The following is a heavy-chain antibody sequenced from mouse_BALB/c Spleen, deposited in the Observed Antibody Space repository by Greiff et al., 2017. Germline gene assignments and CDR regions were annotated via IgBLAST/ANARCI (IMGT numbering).Heavy chain of an antibody. J-gene: IGHJ2*01. Sequence: VQLHQSGAELVKPGASVKLSCKTSGYTFTSYWIQWVKQRPGQGLGWIGEIFPGTGTTYYNEKFKGKATLTIDTSSSTAYMQLSSLTSEDSAVYFCARGGKNWDDWGQGTTLTVSS. CDR2: IFPGTGTT. D-gene: IGHD4-1*01. V-gene: IGHV1S132*01. CDR1: GYTFTSYW. CDR3: ARGGKNWDD.